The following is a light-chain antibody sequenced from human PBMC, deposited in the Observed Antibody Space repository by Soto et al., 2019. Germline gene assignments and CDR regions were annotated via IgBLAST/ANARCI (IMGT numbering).Light chain of an antibody. CDR2: GAS. Sequence: DIQMTQSTPSVSASVVDRVTITCRASQDVGKWLAWYQQKPGKAPTLLIHGASSLQSGVPPRYSGSGYGTDFTLTIGSLQPEDFATYYCQQSYTSPITFGQGTRLEI. CDR3: QQSYTSPIT. V-gene: IGKV1-12*01. J-gene: IGKJ5*01. CDR1: QDVGKW.